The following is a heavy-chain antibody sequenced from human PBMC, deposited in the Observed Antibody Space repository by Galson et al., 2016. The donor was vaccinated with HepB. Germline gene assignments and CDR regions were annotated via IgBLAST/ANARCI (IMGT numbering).Heavy chain of an antibody. CDR1: GSINSGGYY. Sequence: GSINSGGYYWTWIRQHPGKGLEWIGYIFYNGISYYTPSLKSRLTISLDTSTNQFSLKLTSATAADTTVYYCARLDYYDSSGHAPLIDPWGQGTLVTVSS. D-gene: IGHD3-22*01. V-gene: IGHV4-31*02. J-gene: IGHJ5*02. CDR3: ARLDYYDSSGHAPLIDP. CDR2: IFYNGIS.